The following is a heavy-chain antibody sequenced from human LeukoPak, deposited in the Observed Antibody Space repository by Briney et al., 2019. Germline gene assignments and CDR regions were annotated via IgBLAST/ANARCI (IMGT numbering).Heavy chain of an antibody. J-gene: IGHJ4*02. V-gene: IGHV1-8*01. D-gene: IGHD1-26*01. CDR3: ARGRYSGSYYRIDY. CDR2: MNPDSGNT. CDR1: GYTFTSYD. Sequence: GASVKVSCKASGYTFTSYDINWVRQATGRGLEWMGWMNPDSGNTGYAQKFQGRVTMTRNTSISTAYMELSSLRSEDTAVYYCARGRYSGSYYRIDYWGQGTLVTVSS.